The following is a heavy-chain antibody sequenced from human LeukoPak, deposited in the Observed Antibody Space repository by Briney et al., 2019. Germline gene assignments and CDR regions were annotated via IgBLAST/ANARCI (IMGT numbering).Heavy chain of an antibody. J-gene: IGHJ3*02. CDR1: GGSLSGDY. Sequence: PSETLSLTCTDSGGSLSGDYWNWIRQPPGKGLEWIGYIYYTGTTDYSPSLKSRVTISLDMSKNQFSLKLRSVTAADTAVYYCARTNAFGNRGRGTMVTVSS. CDR3: ARTNAFGN. V-gene: IGHV4-59*01. CDR2: IYYTGTT.